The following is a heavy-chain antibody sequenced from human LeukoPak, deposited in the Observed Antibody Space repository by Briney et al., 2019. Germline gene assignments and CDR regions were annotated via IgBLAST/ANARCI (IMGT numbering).Heavy chain of an antibody. Sequence: PGRSLRLSCAASGFTFSSYGMHWVRQAPGKGLEWVAVIWYDGSNKYYADSVKGRFTISRDNSKNTLYLQMNSLRAEDTAVYYCARAPIVVVPAANHGEENYYYYGMDVWGKGTTVTVSS. D-gene: IGHD2-2*01. J-gene: IGHJ6*04. V-gene: IGHV3-33*01. CDR3: ARAPIVVVPAANHGEENYYYYGMDV. CDR1: GFTFSSYG. CDR2: IWYDGSNK.